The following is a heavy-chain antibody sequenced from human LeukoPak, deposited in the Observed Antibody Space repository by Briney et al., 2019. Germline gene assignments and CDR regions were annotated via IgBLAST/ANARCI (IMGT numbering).Heavy chain of an antibody. V-gene: IGHV1-69*13. CDR1: GGTFSSYA. CDR2: IIPIFGTA. J-gene: IGHJ4*02. CDR3: ARALPVAGRSPFDY. Sequence: ASVKVSCKASGGTFSSYAISWVRQAPGQGLEWMGGIIPIFGTANYAQKFQGRVTITADESTSTAYMELSSLRSEDTAVYYCARALPVAGRSPFDYWGQGTLVSVFS. D-gene: IGHD6-19*01.